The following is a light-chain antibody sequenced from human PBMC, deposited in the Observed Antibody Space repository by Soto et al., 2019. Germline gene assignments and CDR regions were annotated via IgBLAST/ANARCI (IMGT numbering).Light chain of an antibody. CDR2: DVS. CDR3: SSYTSSSTSLYV. V-gene: IGLV2-14*01. CDR1: MSDVGGYSY. J-gene: IGLJ1*01. Sequence: PASVSEFPGQSVTISSTGTMSDVGGYSYVSWYQQHPGKAPKLIIYDVSNRPSGVSNRFSGSKSGNTASLTISGLQAEDEADYYCSSYTSSSTSLYVFGTGTKVTVL.